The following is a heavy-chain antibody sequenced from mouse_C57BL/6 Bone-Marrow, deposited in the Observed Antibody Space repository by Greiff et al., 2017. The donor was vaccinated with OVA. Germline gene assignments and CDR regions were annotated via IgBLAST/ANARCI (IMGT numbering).Heavy chain of an antibody. CDR3: ARRGLTGYYFDY. D-gene: IGHD4-1*01. V-gene: IGHV5-12*01. J-gene: IGHJ2*01. CDR2: ISNGGGST. CDR1: GFTFSDYY. Sequence: EVQRVESGGGLVQPGGSLKLSCAASGFTFSDYYMYWVCQTPEQRLEWVAYISNGGGSTYYPDTVKGRFTISRDNAKNTLYLQMSRLKSEDTAMYYCARRGLTGYYFDYWGQGTTLTVAS.